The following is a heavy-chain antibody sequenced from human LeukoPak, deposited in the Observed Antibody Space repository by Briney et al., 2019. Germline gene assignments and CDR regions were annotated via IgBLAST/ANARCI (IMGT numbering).Heavy chain of an antibody. V-gene: IGHV4-61*02. J-gene: IGHJ6*03. Sequence: SETLSLTCTVSGGSISSGSYYWSWIRQPAGKGLEWIGRIYTSGSTNYNPSLKSRVTISVDTSKNQFSLKLSSVTAADTAVYYCARDGLYDYGGIGDYYYYYMDVWGKGTTVTVPS. D-gene: IGHD4-23*01. CDR3: ARDGLYDYGGIGDYYYYYMDV. CDR1: GGSISSGSYY. CDR2: IYTSGST.